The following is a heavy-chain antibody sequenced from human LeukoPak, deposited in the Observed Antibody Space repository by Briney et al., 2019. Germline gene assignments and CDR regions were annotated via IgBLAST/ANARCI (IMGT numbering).Heavy chain of an antibody. CDR1: GYTFTSYG. J-gene: IGHJ4*02. Sequence: GASVKVSCKASGYTFTSYGISWVRQAPGQGLEWMGWISGNNDNTNSAQKLQGRVTMTTDTSTSTAYMELRSLRSDDTAVYHCARDPRVGATRVDYWGQGTLVTVSS. CDR3: ARDPRVGATRVDY. D-gene: IGHD1-26*01. V-gene: IGHV1-18*01. CDR2: ISGNNDNT.